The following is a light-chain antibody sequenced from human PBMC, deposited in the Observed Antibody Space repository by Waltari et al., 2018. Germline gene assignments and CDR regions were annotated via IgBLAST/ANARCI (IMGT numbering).Light chain of an antibody. V-gene: IGLV2-11*01. CDR1: TSAVGGYNL. CDR2: DVN. Sequence: QSALPQPRSVSGSPGQSVPFSCTGTTSAVGGYNLVSWYQQHPGNAPKLMIYDVNQRPSGVPDRFSGSKSGNTASLTISGLQAEDEADYYCCSYAGNYNWVFGGGTKLTVL. J-gene: IGLJ3*02. CDR3: CSYAGNYNWV.